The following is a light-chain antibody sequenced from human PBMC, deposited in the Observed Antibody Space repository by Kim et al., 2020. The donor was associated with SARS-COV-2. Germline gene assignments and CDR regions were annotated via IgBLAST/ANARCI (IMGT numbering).Light chain of an antibody. V-gene: IGLV1-40*01. CDR3: QTYDDSLKGRV. J-gene: IGLJ3*02. CDR2: DNN. CDR1: SCNNGASYT. Sequence: GQVVTTSSAGSCNNGASYTVHWYQHLPGTAPNLLISDNNNRPSGVPDRFSGSKSGTSASLAITGLQAEDEADYYCQTYDDSLKGRVFGGGTQLTVL.